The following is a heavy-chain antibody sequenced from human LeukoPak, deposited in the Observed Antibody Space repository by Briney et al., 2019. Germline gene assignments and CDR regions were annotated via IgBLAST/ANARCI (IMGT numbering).Heavy chain of an antibody. V-gene: IGHV3-30-3*01. CDR1: AFTFSDHS. J-gene: IGHJ4*02. CDR2: IAYDSSNT. D-gene: IGHD1-26*01. CDR3: ARVGGENYHPLDY. Sequence: GGSLRLSCAASAFTFSDHSMHWVRQAPGKGLEWISSIAYDSSNTYYADSVKGRFTISRDNSKNTLYLQLSSLRIEDTAVYYCARVGGENYHPLDYWGQGILVMVSP.